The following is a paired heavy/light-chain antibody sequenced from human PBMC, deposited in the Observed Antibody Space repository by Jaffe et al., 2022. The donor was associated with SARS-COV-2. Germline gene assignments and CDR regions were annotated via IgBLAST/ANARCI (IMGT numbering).Light chain of an antibody. CDR2: WAS. V-gene: IGKV4-1*01. CDR1: QSVLYSSNNKNY. Sequence: DIVMTQSPDSLAVSLGERATINCKSSQSVLYSSNNKNYLAWYQQKPGQPPKLLIYWASTRESGVPDRFSGSGSGTDFTLTISSLQAEDVAVYYCQQYYNTPYIFGQGTKLEIK. J-gene: IGKJ2*01. CDR3: QQYYNTPYI.
Heavy chain of an antibody. CDR3: AGDNGASGIGSFEY. J-gene: IGHJ4*02. Sequence: HVQLQESGPGLVKPSQSLSLTCTISGASINSGGYYWNWIRQHPGQGLEWIGYISYSGSTIYNPSLRSRVFISVDTSQNQLSLILGSVTAADTAVYYCAGDNGASGIGSFEYWGQGTLVTVSS. V-gene: IGHV4-31*03. D-gene: IGHD3-10*01. CDR1: GASINSGGYY. CDR2: ISYSGST.